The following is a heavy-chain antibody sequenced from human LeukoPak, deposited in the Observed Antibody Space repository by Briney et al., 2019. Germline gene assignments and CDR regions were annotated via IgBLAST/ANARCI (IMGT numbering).Heavy chain of an antibody. V-gene: IGHV4-31*03. CDR3: ARLYGSGSNYLDY. Sequence: SETLSLTCSVSAGSIRSDNYYWSWIRQFPGEGLEWIGYIYYSGSTYYNPSLKSRVTISLDTSKSHFSLNLNSVTAADTAIYYCARLYGSGSNYLDYWGQGTLVTVSS. CDR1: AGSIRSDNYY. J-gene: IGHJ4*02. D-gene: IGHD3-10*01. CDR2: IYYSGST.